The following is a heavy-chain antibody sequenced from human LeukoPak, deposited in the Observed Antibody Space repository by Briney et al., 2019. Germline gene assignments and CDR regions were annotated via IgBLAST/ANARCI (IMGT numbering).Heavy chain of an antibody. CDR3: STLGYSYASY. Sequence: PGRSLRLSCAASGFTFINAWMSWVRQAPGQGLEWVGRIKSKTDGGTTDYAAPVKGRFTISRDDSKNTLYLQMNSLKTEDTAVYYCSTLGYSYASYWGQGTLVTVSS. D-gene: IGHD5-18*01. CDR2: IKSKTDGGTT. J-gene: IGHJ4*02. V-gene: IGHV3-15*01. CDR1: GFTFINAW.